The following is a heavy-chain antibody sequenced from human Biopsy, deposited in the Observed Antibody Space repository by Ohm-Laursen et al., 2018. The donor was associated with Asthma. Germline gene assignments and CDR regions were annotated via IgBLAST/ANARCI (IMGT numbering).Heavy chain of an antibody. D-gene: IGHD3-22*01. J-gene: IGHJ4*02. CDR1: GDSITSGGCC. CDR2: IHHSGTS. V-gene: IGHV4-31*03. Sequence: SQTLSLTCPVSGDSITSGGCCWNWIRQHPGKGLEWIGYIHHSGTSYFNPSLKSRVSFSRGTSKNQFSLRLSSVTAADTAMYYCARIPRRSGSYFVDYWGQGTLVTVSS. CDR3: ARIPRRSGSYFVDY.